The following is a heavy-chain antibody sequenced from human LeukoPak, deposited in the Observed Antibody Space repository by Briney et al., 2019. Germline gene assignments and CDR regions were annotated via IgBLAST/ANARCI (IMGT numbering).Heavy chain of an antibody. CDR1: GFTFSTYG. Sequence: GGSLRLSCAASGFTFSTYGMHWVRQAPGKGLEWVANIKQDGSEKYYVDSVKGRFTISRDNAKNSVSLQMNSLRAEDTAVYYCTRMAWRSRPFDYWGQGTLVTVSS. D-gene: IGHD2-2*01. CDR2: IKQDGSEK. V-gene: IGHV3-7*01. J-gene: IGHJ4*02. CDR3: TRMAWRSRPFDY.